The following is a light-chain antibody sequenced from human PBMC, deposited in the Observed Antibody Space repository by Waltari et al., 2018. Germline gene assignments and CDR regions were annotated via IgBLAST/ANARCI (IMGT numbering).Light chain of an antibody. V-gene: IGLV1-40*01. CDR3: QSYDSSLSGSV. CDR2: RNT. CDR1: TSNIGADYG. Sequence: QSVLTQPPSVSGAPGQRVTISCTGSTSNIGADYGVHWYQPGPGTAPNFPIRRNTNRPSGAPGRFSGSKSGTSASLAITGLQAEDETDYYCQSYDSSLSGSVFGGGTKLTVL. J-gene: IGLJ3*02.